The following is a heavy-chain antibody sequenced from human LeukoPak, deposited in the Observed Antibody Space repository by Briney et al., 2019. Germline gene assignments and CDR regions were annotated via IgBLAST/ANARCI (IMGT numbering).Heavy chain of an antibody. CDR1: GFTFSYYS. D-gene: IGHD1/OR15-1a*01. CDR3: ARDGINLSWNTNWFDT. J-gene: IGHJ5*02. Sequence: GGSLRLSCAASGFTFSYYSMNWVRQAPGKGLEWVAYISSSSGTIYYADSVKGRFTISRDNAENSLSLHMNSLRAEDTAMYYCARDGINLSWNTNWFDTWGQGTLVTVSS. CDR2: ISSSSGTI. V-gene: IGHV3-48*04.